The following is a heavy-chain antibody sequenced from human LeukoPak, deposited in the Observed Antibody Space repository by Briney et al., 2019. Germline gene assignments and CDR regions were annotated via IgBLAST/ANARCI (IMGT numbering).Heavy chain of an antibody. J-gene: IGHJ4*02. CDR3: ARDLSGVAGYTYGRGIDY. V-gene: IGHV3-7*01. D-gene: IGHD5-18*01. CDR1: GFTFSSYG. Sequence: GGTLGLSCAASGFTFSSYGMSWVRQAPGKGLEGVANIKKDGSEKYYVDSVKGRFTISRDNAKTSLYLQMNSLRAEDTAVYYCARDLSGVAGYTYGRGIDYWGQGTLVTVSS. CDR2: IKKDGSEK.